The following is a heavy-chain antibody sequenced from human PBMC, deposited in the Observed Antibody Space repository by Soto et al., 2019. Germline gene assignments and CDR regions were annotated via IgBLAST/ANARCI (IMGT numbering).Heavy chain of an antibody. CDR3: AREGPAPYYYYGMDV. J-gene: IGHJ6*02. CDR1: GYTFTNYG. V-gene: IGHV1-18*01. CDR2: ISGYNGNT. Sequence: QVQLVQSGAEVKKPGASVKVSCKASGYTFTNYGFSWVRQAPGQGLEWMGWISGYNGNTKYVAKFQGRVTLTADTSTSTAHMELRSLRSDDTAVYYCAREGPAPYYYYGMDVWGQGTAVTVSS.